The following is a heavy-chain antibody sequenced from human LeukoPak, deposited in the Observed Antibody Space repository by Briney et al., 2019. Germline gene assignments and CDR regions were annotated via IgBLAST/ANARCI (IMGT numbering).Heavy chain of an antibody. CDR2: ISGLGGSA. D-gene: IGHD6-13*01. CDR1: GFIFNNYA. J-gene: IGHJ4*02. V-gene: IGHV3-23*01. CDR3: ARRGGSSWSSFDY. Sequence: GGSLRLSCAASGFIFNNYAMNWVRQAPGKGLEWVSGISGLGGSAYYAASVKGRFTISRDNSGNRVFLQLNSLRVEDTAVYYCARRGGSSWSSFDYWGQGTLVTVSS.